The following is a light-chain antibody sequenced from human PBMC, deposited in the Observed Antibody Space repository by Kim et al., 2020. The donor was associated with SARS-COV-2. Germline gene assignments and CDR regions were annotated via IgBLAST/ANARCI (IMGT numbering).Light chain of an antibody. Sequence: LSPGESVTLSCRASQSISSNYLAWYQQKSGQAPRLLIFGASHRATGIPDRFSGGGSGAYFTLTISRLEPEDFAVYYCQQYDSSVYSFGQGTKLEI. CDR1: QSISSNY. J-gene: IGKJ2*03. V-gene: IGKV3-20*01. CDR3: QQYDSSVYS. CDR2: GAS.